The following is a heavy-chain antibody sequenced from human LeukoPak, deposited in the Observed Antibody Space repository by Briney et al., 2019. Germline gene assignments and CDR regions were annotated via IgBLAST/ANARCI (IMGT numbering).Heavy chain of an antibody. J-gene: IGHJ4*02. CDR2: ISGSGGTP. CDR1: GFTFSTYA. D-gene: IGHD3-16*01. CDR3: AKGGDLITYFDY. V-gene: IGHV3-23*01. Sequence: PGGSLRLSCAASGFTFSTYAMNWVRQAPAKGLEWVSTISGSGGTPHYADSVKGRFTISRDNSKNTLHLQMNSLRAEDTAVYYCAKGGDLITYFDYWGQGTLVTVSS.